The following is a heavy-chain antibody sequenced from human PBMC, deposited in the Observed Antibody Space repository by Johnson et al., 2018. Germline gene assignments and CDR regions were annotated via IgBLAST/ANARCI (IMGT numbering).Heavy chain of an antibody. CDR3: EKAVGMDAFDI. Sequence: EVQLVESGGGVVQPGRSLRLSCAASGFTFSSYAMSWVRQAPGKGLEWVSGISGSGGSTYYPASVKGRFTIPRDNSKNTLYRQMNSLSAEDTGVYYCEKAVGMDAFDIWGQGKMVTGSS. CDR1: GFTFSSYA. V-gene: IGHV3-23*04. D-gene: IGHD2-15*01. CDR2: ISGSGGST. J-gene: IGHJ3*02.